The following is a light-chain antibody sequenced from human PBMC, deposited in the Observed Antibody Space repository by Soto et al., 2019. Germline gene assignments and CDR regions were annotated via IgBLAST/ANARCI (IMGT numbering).Light chain of an antibody. Sequence: EIVLTQSPGTLSLSPGERATLSCRASQSVSSSYLAWYQQKPGQAHRLLIYGASSRATGIPDRFSGSGSATDVTLKIIKLKAEEYAIHNCQQHGSKPRRRTFGQGTKVNI. V-gene: IGKV3-20*01. J-gene: IGKJ1*01. CDR2: GAS. CDR3: QQHGSKPRRRT. CDR1: QSVSSSY.